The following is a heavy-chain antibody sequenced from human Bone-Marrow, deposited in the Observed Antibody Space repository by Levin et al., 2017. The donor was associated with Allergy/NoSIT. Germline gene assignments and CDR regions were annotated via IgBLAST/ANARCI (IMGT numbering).Heavy chain of an antibody. CDR1: GYSFRSYW. Sequence: KVSCKGSGYSFRSYWIGWVRQMPGKGLEWMGTIYPGDSDIRYSPSFQGQVNISADKSISTAYLQWSSLKASDTAMYYCARPGAGSGGSHTDDASDIWGQGTMVIVSS. J-gene: IGHJ3*02. CDR2: IYPGDSDI. CDR3: ARPGAGSGGSHTDDASDI. V-gene: IGHV5-51*01. D-gene: IGHD6-19*01.